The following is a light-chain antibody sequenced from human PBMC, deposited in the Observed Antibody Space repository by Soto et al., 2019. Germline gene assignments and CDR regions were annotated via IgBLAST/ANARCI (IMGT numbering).Light chain of an antibody. V-gene: IGKV3-20*01. CDR1: HSLSSKS. CDR3: QQYNNWPLQT. J-gene: IGKJ1*01. Sequence: DIVLTQSPGTLSLSPGERSTLSFTSIHSLSSKSLVWYQQKSGQTPRVLIYDASSRATGIPDRFSGSGSGTDFTLTISRLEPEDFAVYYCQQYNNWPLQTFGQGTKVDI. CDR2: DAS.